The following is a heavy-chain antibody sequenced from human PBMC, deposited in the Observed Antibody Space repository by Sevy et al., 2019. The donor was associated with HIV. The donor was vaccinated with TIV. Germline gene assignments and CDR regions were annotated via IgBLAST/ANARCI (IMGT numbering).Heavy chain of an antibody. CDR2: IKSKTDGGTT. Sequence: GGSLRLSCAASGFTFSKAWMNWVRQAPGKGLEWVGRIKSKTDGGTTDDAASVKGRFTISRDDSKNTLYLQMNSLKTDDTAMYYCTTKKDCWSGYFYFDYWGQGTLVTVSS. CDR3: TTKKDCWSGYFYFDY. J-gene: IGHJ4*02. D-gene: IGHD3-3*01. V-gene: IGHV3-15*05. CDR1: GFTFSKAW.